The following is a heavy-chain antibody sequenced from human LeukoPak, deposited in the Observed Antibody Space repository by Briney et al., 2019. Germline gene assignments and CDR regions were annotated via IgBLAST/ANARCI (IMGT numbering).Heavy chain of an antibody. D-gene: IGHD3-3*01. CDR3: ARTDYDFWSGPRNWFDP. J-gene: IGHJ5*02. Sequence: SETLSLTCTVPGGSISGYYWSWIRQPPGKGLEWIGGINHSGSTNYNPSLKSRVTISVDTSKNQFSLKLSSVTAADTAVYYCARTDYDFWSGPRNWFDPWGQGTLVTVSS. CDR2: INHSGST. V-gene: IGHV4-34*01. CDR1: GGSISGYY.